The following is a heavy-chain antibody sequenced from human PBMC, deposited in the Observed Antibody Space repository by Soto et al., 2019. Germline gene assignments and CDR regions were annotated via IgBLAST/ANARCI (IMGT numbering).Heavy chain of an antibody. D-gene: IGHD2-21*02. CDR2: VIPVLTTT. Sequence: QVQLVQSGAEVKKPGSSVRVSCRSSGATFSSYIVNWLRLAPGRGLEWMGRVIPVLTTTDYAQNFRGRVTISAERSTNTVYLDLSILRSDDTAFYYCASRRYCGYDCYHKHYYGMDVWGQGSLVTVAS. V-gene: IGHV1-69*08. CDR1: GATFSSYI. J-gene: IGHJ6*02. CDR3: ASRRYCGYDCYHKHYYGMDV.